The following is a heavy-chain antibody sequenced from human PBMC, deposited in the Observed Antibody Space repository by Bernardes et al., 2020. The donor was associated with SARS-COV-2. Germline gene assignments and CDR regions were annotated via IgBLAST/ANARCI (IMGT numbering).Heavy chain of an antibody. D-gene: IGHD6-6*01. J-gene: IGHJ4*02. Sequence: SETLSLTCAVYGGSFSGYYWSWIRQPPGKGLEWIGEINHSGSTNYNPSLKSRVTISVDTSKNQFSLKLSSVTAADTAVYYCARGGRHIAARVFDYWGQGTLVTVSS. CDR1: GGSFSGYY. CDR3: ARGGRHIAARVFDY. V-gene: IGHV4-34*01. CDR2: INHSGST.